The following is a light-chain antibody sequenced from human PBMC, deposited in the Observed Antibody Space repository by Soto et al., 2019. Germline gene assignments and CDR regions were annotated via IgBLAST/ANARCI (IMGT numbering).Light chain of an antibody. CDR3: QQYYRPPLT. V-gene: IGKV4-1*01. Sequence: DIVMTQSPDSLSGSLGERATIKCKSSQNVLYSSNNQNQLAWYQQKPGQPPKLLIYWASTRESGVPDRFSGRGSGTDFILTSSSLQAEDVAVYYCQQYYRPPLTFGGGTKVEIK. CDR1: QNVLYSSNNQNQ. J-gene: IGKJ4*01. CDR2: WAS.